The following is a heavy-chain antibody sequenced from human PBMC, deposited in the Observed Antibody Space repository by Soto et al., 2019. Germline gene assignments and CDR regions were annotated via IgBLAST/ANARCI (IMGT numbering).Heavy chain of an antibody. D-gene: IGHD1-26*01. CDR1: GFPFRGSI. Sequence: EVQLVESGGGLVQPGGSLTLSCAGSGFPFRGSIIHWVRQAPGKGLEWVGRIRSKANNYATAFAASVQGRVTISREDSKNTAFMQMNSLKIEDTAVYFCAINVGAKYGMDVWGQGTTVTVSS. V-gene: IGHV3-73*02. CDR3: AINVGAKYGMDV. CDR2: IRSKANNYAT. J-gene: IGHJ6*02.